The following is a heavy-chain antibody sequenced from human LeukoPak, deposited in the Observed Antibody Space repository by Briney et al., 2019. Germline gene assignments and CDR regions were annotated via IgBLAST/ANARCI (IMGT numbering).Heavy chain of an antibody. CDR2: ISWNSGSI. Sequence: PGGSLRLSCAASGFTFDDYAMHWVRQAPGKGLEWVSGISWNSGSIGYADSVKGRFTISRDNAKNSLYLQMNSLRAEDTAMYYCARVYGDYFDYWGQGTLVTVSS. V-gene: IGHV3-9*01. D-gene: IGHD4-17*01. CDR1: GFTFDDYA. CDR3: ARVYGDYFDY. J-gene: IGHJ4*02.